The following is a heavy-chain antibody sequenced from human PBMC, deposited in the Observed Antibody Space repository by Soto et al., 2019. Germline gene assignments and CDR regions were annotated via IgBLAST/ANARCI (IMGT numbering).Heavy chain of an antibody. J-gene: IGHJ4*02. D-gene: IGHD3-22*01. Sequence: QVQLVESGGGVVQPGRSLRLSCAASGFTFSNYAMHWVRQAPGKGLEWVAVISYDGNNKYYADSVKGRFTISRDNSRNTLYLQMNTLRAEDTAVYYCARDKFSGGYYYFDYWGQGTLVTFSS. CDR1: GFTFSNYA. V-gene: IGHV3-30-3*01. CDR2: ISYDGNNK. CDR3: ARDKFSGGYYYFDY.